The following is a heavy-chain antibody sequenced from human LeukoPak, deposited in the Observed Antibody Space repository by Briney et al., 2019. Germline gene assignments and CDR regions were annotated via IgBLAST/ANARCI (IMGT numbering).Heavy chain of an antibody. Sequence: GGSLRLSGAASGFSFNTYWMTWVRQAPGKGLEWVANIKQDGSEKDYVDSGKGRFTISRDNGKNSLYLEMNSLRGDDTAVYYCARVRGDRDILTGYFKLYFDYWGQGTLVTVSS. CDR3: ARVRGDRDILTGYFKLYFDY. D-gene: IGHD3-9*01. J-gene: IGHJ4*02. V-gene: IGHV3-7*04. CDR2: IKQDGSEK. CDR1: GFSFNTYW.